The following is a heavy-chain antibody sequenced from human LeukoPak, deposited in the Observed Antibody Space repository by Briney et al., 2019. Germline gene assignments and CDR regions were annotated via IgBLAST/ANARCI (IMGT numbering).Heavy chain of an antibody. CDR3: APQLWDHPGP. CDR2: IYYSGST. CDR1: GGSISSSSYY. V-gene: IGHV4-39*07. D-gene: IGHD3-16*01. J-gene: IGHJ5*02. Sequence: SETLSLTCTVSGGSISSSSYYWGWIRQPPGKGLEWIGSIYYSGSTNYNPSLKSRVTISVDTSKNQFSLKLRSVTAADTAVYYCAPQLWDHPGPWGQGTLVIVSS.